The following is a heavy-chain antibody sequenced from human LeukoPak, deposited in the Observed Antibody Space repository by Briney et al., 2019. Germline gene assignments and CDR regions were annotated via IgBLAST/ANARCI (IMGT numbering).Heavy chain of an antibody. CDR2: IKQDGSEK. D-gene: IGHD6-19*01. J-gene: IGHJ5*02. CDR1: GFTFSSYW. Sequence: GGSLRLSCAASGFTFSSYWMSWVRQAPGKGLEWVANIKQDGSEKYYVDSVKGRFTISRDNAKNSLYLQMNSLRAEDTAVYYRARDGGGWLVRSRFDPWGQGTLVTVSS. V-gene: IGHV3-7*01. CDR3: ARDGGGWLVRSRFDP.